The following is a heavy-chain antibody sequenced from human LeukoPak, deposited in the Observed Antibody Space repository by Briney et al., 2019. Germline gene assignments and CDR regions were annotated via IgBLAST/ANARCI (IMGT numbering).Heavy chain of an antibody. V-gene: IGHV4-31*03. J-gene: IGHJ4*02. CDR3: ARGQYYYDSSGYSDY. CDR2: IYYSGST. D-gene: IGHD3-22*01. Sequence: PSETLSLTCTASGGSISSGGYYWSWIRQHPGKGLEWIGYIYYSGSTYYNPSLKSRVTISVDTSKNQFSLKLSSVTAADTAVYYCARGQYYYDSSGYSDYWGQGTLVTVSS. CDR1: GGSISSGGYY.